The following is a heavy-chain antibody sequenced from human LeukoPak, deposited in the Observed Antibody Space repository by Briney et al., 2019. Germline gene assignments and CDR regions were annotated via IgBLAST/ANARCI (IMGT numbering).Heavy chain of an antibody. Sequence: SGTLPLTCTVSGGSINNYYWSWIRQAPAKGLEWIGDIYYSGGANYNPSLNSRVTISVDTSKNQFSLRLSSVTAADTAVYYCARGREMATLKAFDPWGQGTLVTVSS. CDR3: ARGREMATLKAFDP. D-gene: IGHD5-24*01. J-gene: IGHJ5*02. CDR2: IYYSGGA. V-gene: IGHV4-59*01. CDR1: GGSINNYY.